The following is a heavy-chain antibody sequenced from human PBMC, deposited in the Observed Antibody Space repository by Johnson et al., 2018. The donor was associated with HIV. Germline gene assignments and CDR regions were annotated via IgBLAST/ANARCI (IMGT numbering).Heavy chain of an antibody. CDR3: ARSYCSCGSCRIHDACDI. V-gene: IGHV3-30*03. Sequence: QVQLVESGGGVVQPGGSLRLSCAASGFTFSSYAMSWVRQAPGKGLEWVAVISYDGSNKYYADSVKGRFTISRDNSKNTLYLQMNSLRAEDTAVDYWARSYCSCGSCRIHDACDIWGQGTMVTVSS. D-gene: IGHD2-15*01. CDR2: ISYDGSNK. CDR1: GFTFSSYA. J-gene: IGHJ3*02.